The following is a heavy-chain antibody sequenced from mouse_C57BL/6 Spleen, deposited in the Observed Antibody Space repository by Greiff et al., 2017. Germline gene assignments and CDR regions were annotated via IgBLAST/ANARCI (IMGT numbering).Heavy chain of an antibody. CDR1: GYSFTGYY. V-gene: IGHV1-42*01. CDR3: APYYGSSPFAY. J-gene: IGHJ3*01. D-gene: IGHD1-1*01. CDR2: INPSTGGT. Sequence: EVHLVESGPELVKPGASVKISCKASGYSFTGYYMNWVKQSPEKSLEWIGKINPSTGGTTYNQKFKAKATLTVDKSSSTAYMQLKSLTSEDSAVYYCAPYYGSSPFAYWGQGTLVTVSA.